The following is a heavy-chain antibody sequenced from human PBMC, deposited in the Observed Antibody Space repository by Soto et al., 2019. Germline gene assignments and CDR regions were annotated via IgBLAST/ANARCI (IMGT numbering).Heavy chain of an antibody. Sequence: QVQLVESGGGVVQPGRSLRLSCAASGFTFSSYAMHWVRQAPGKGLEWVAVISYDGSNKYYADSVKGRFTISRDNSKNTLYLQMNSLRAEDTAVYYCARDRNRGSLGVREVYYFDYWGQGTLVTVSS. CDR3: ARDRNRGSLGVREVYYFDY. CDR1: GFTFSSYA. J-gene: IGHJ4*02. D-gene: IGHD3-10*01. V-gene: IGHV3-30-3*01. CDR2: ISYDGSNK.